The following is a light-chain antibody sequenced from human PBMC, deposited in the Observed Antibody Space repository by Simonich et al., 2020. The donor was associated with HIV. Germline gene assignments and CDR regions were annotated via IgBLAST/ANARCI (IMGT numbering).Light chain of an antibody. Sequence: DIQMTQSPSTLSASVGDRVTITCRTTQCISSWLAWYKQKQGKVPKLLIYKASSLEIGVPSRFSGSGSGTEFTLTISSLQPDDFATYYCQQYNSYSYTFGQGTKLEIK. CDR1: QCISSW. J-gene: IGKJ2*01. V-gene: IGKV1-5*03. CDR3: QQYNSYSYT. CDR2: KAS.